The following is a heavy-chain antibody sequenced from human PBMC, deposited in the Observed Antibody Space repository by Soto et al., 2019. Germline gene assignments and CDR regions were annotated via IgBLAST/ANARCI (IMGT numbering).Heavy chain of an antibody. CDR1: GFTFRQYI. J-gene: IGHJ4*02. V-gene: IGHV3-48*02. CDR3: ARETYVDY. Sequence: EVQLVESGGGLVQPGGSLRLSCAASGFTFRQYIMNWVRQAPGKGPEWVAYISSSSGVIYYADSVKGRFTISRDNAKNSLYLQMNSLRDEDTAVYYCARETYVDYWGQGTLVTVSS. CDR2: ISSSSGVI.